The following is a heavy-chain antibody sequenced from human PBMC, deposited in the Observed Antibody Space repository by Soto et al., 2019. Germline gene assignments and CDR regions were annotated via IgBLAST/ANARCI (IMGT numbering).Heavy chain of an antibody. V-gene: IGHV3-30*18. CDR2: ISYDGSNR. D-gene: IGHD3-22*01. J-gene: IGHJ4*02. Sequence: QVQLVESGGCVVQPGRSLRLSCAASGFTFSSYGIHWVRQAPGKGLEWVAVISYDGSNRYYADSVKGRFTISRDNSKNTLYLQMNSLRAEDTAVYYCAKGGYYDSSGYLGWLDYWGQGTLVTVSS. CDR3: AKGGYYDSSGYLGWLDY. CDR1: GFTFSSYG.